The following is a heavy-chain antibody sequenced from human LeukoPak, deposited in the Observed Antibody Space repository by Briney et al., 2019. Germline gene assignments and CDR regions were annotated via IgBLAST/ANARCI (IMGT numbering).Heavy chain of an antibody. J-gene: IGHJ4*02. V-gene: IGHV4-39*01. CDR3: ARRKVAGIGAEDFDY. Sequence: PSETLSLTCTVSGGSISSSSYYWGWIRQPPGKGLEWIGSIYYSGSTYYNPSLKSRVTISVDTSKNQFSLKLSSVTAADTAVYYCARRKVAGIGAEDFDYWGQGTLVTVSS. CDR1: GGSISSSSYY. D-gene: IGHD6-19*01. CDR2: IYYSGST.